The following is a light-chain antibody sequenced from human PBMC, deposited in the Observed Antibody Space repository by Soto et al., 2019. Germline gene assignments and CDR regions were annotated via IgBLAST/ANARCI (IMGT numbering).Light chain of an antibody. CDR3: SSYTSSSTYVV. V-gene: IGLV2-14*01. Sequence: QSVLTQPPSVSGSPGHSITISCTGTSSHVGGYNYVSWYQQHPGKAPKLMIYDVSNRPSGVSNRFSGSKSGNTASLTISGLQADDEADYYCSSYTSSSTYVVFGGGTKLTVL. CDR2: DVS. CDR1: SSHVGGYNY. J-gene: IGLJ2*01.